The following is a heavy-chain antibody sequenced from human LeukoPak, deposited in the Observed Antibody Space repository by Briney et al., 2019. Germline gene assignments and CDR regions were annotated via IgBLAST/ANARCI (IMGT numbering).Heavy chain of an antibody. Sequence: HPGGSLRLSCAASGFTFSSYWMAWVRQAPGRGLEWVANIKEDGSDKNYVDSVKGRFTISRDNAKNSLYLQMNSLRAEDTAVYYCARDAAYGYDRFDYWGQGTQVTVSS. J-gene: IGHJ4*02. CDR1: GFTFSSYW. V-gene: IGHV3-7*01. CDR3: ARDAAYGYDRFDY. D-gene: IGHD5-18*01. CDR2: IKEDGSDK.